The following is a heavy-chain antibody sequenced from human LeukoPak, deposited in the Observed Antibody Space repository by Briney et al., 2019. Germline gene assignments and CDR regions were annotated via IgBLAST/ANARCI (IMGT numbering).Heavy chain of an antibody. CDR3: ARGEAEYSGSPY. D-gene: IGHD1-26*01. Sequence: ASVKVSCKASGYTFTCYYMHWVGQAPGQGVEWRGWINPNSGGTNYAQKFQGRVTMTRDTSISTAYMELSRLRSDDTAVYYCARGEAEYSGSPYWGQGTLVTASS. V-gene: IGHV1-2*02. CDR2: INPNSGGT. CDR1: GYTFTCYY. J-gene: IGHJ4*02.